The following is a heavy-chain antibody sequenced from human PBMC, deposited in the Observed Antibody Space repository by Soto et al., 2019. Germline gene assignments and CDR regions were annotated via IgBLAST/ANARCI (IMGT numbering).Heavy chain of an antibody. D-gene: IGHD3-3*01. CDR2: IYYSGST. CDR3: ARHGQDYDFWSGYSDYYYYYYYMDV. CDR1: GGSISSYY. V-gene: IGHV4-59*08. Sequence: SETLSLTCTVSGGSISSYYWSWIRQPPGKGLEWIGYIYYSGSTNYNPSLKSRVTISVDTSKNQFSLKLSSVTAADTAVYYCARHGQDYDFWSGYSDYYYYYYYMDVWGKGTTVTVSS. J-gene: IGHJ6*03.